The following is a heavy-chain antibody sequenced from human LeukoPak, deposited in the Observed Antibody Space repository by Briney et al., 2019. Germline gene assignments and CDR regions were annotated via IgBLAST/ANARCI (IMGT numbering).Heavy chain of an antibody. D-gene: IGHD1-1*01. CDR1: GGSVSSSSYY. J-gene: IGHJ4*02. CDR2: VNHDGTT. V-gene: IGHV4-39*07. Sequence: SETLSLTCTVSGGSVSSSSYYWGWIRQPPRKGLEWIGTVNHDGTTYHNPSLKSRVTISVDTSKNQFSLKLSSVTAADTAEYYCARVQDTTMGHFDYWGQGTLVTVSS. CDR3: ARVQDTTMGHFDY.